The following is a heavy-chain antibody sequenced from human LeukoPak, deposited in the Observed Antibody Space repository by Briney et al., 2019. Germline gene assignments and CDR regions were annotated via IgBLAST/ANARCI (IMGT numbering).Heavy chain of an antibody. CDR3: AREVDGLYAFDI. V-gene: IGHV3-66*01. Sequence: GGSLRLSCAASGFTVSSNYMSWVRQAPGKGLEWVSVIYSGGSTYYADSVKGRFTISRDNSKNTLYLQMNSLRAEDTAVYYCAREVDGLYAFDIWGQGTMVTVSS. D-gene: IGHD3-9*01. CDR1: GFTVSSNY. J-gene: IGHJ3*02. CDR2: IYSGGST.